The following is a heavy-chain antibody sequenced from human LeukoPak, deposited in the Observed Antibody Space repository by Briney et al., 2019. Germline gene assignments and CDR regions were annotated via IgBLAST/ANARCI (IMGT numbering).Heavy chain of an antibody. CDR3: ARGYSSGWYGY. CDR1: VGSISSYY. J-gene: IGHJ4*02. V-gene: IGHV4-59*01. D-gene: IGHD6-19*01. CDR2: IYYSGST. Sequence: PSETLSLTCTVSVGSISSYYWSWIRQPPGKGLEWIGYIYYSGSTNYNPSLKSRVTISVDTSKNQFSLKLSSVTAADTAVYYCARGYSSGWYGYWGQGTLVTVSS.